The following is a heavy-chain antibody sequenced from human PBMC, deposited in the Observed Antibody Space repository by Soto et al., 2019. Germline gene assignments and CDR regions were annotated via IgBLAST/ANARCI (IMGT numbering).Heavy chain of an antibody. V-gene: IGHV1-3*01. D-gene: IGHD3-3*01. CDR2: INAGNGNT. Sequence: ASVKVSCKASGYTFTGYAMHWVRQAPGQRLEWMGWINAGNGNTRYSQKFQGRVTITRDTSASTAYMELSSLRSEDTAVYYCAREDTYYAFWSGLRHFDIWGQGTMVTVSS. CDR3: AREDTYYAFWSGLRHFDI. J-gene: IGHJ3*02. CDR1: GYTFTGYA.